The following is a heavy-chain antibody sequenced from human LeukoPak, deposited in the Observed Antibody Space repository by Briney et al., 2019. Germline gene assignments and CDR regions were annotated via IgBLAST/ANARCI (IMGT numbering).Heavy chain of an antibody. D-gene: IGHD3-16*01. CDR1: GFTFSNYG. Sequence: GGSLRLSCTASGFTFSNYGMHWVRQAPNKGLEWVAIIWYDGSNQYYADSVKGRFTVSRDSSKNTMYLQMNSLRAEDTAVYYCARDSELKVGGSFDYWGRGTLVTVSS. CDR3: ARDSELKVGGSFDY. CDR2: IWYDGSNQ. V-gene: IGHV3-33*01. J-gene: IGHJ4*02.